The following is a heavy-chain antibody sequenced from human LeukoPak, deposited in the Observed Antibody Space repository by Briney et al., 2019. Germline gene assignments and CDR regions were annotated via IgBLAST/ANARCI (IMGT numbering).Heavy chain of an antibody. Sequence: GSLRLSCAASGFTFSTYAMTWVRQAPGKGLEWVSSITANGGSTYYADSVKGRFTISRDNSKNTLYLQMNSLRADDTAVYHCARDSGSYLQPTDYWGQGTLVTVSS. CDR3: ARDSGSYLQPTDY. CDR2: ITANGGST. CDR1: GFTFSTYA. D-gene: IGHD1-26*01. J-gene: IGHJ4*02. V-gene: IGHV3-23*01.